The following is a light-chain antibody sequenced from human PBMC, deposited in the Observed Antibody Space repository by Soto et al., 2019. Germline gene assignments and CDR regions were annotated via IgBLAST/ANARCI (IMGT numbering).Light chain of an antibody. Sequence: QSVLTQPPSASGSLGQSVTISCTGTIGDIGSYYYVSWYQQHPGKAPKLIIYEVSERPSGVPDRFSGSKSGNTASLTVSGLQAGDEADYYWSSYAGTKTLVFGGGTKLTVL. J-gene: IGLJ2*01. CDR1: IGDIGSYYY. V-gene: IGLV2-8*01. CDR2: EVS. CDR3: SSYAGTKTLV.